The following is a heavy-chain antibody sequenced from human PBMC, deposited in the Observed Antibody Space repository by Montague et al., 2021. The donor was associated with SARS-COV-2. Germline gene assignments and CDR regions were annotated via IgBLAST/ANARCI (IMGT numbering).Heavy chain of an antibody. CDR3: ARGGSYYDFWSGYYNYYYGMDV. V-gene: IGHV3-48*03. CDR1: GFTFSSYE. J-gene: IGHJ6*02. D-gene: IGHD3-3*01. CDR2: ISSSGSTI. Sequence: SLRLACAASGFTFSSYEMNWVRQAPGKGLEWVSYISSSGSTIYYADSVKGRFTISRDNAKSSPYLQMNSLRAEDTAVYYCARGGSYYDFWSGYYNYYYGMDVWGQGTTVTVSS.